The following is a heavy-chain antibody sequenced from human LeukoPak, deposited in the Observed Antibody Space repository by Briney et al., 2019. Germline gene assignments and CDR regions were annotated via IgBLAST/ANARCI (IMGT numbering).Heavy chain of an antibody. CDR2: LNPNNGNT. J-gene: IGHJ4*02. CDR1: GYTFTRYD. V-gene: IGHV1-8*01. D-gene: IGHD3-22*01. CDR3: ARGFLDYDSSDYAFSYY. Sequence: GASVKVSCKASGYTFTRYDITWVRQASGEGLEWMGWLNPNNGNTGYAQRFQGRVTLTRDTSISTAYMELSSLISEDTAVYYCARGFLDYDSSDYAFSYYWGQGTLVTVSS.